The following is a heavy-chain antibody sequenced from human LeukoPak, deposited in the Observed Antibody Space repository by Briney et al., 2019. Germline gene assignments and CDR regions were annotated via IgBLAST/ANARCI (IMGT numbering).Heavy chain of an antibody. CDR2: IWYDGSHK. CDR3: ARDLLLWFGELSRDFHY. J-gene: IGHJ4*02. V-gene: IGHV3-33*01. D-gene: IGHD3-10*01. CDR1: GFTISCYG. Sequence: GGSLIPFCAASGFTISCYGMHWVRQAPGKGLEWVAVIWYDGSHKYYADSVKSRFTISRDNSKNTLHLQMNSLRAEDTAVYYCARDLLLWFGELSRDFHYWGQGTLVTVSS.